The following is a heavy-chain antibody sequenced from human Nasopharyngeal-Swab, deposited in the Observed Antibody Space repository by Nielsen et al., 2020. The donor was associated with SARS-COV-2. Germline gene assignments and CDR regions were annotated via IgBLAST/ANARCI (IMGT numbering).Heavy chain of an antibody. V-gene: IGHV3-21*01. D-gene: IGHD3-3*01. CDR2: ISSSNSYI. Sequence: GESLKISCAASGFTFSTYSMSWVRQAPGKGLEWVSSISSSNSYIYYADSVKGRFTISRDNTKNSLYLQMNSLRDEDTAVYYCAREYYDFWSGYIDYYYGMDVWGQGTTVTVSS. CDR1: GFTFSTYS. J-gene: IGHJ6*02. CDR3: AREYYDFWSGYIDYYYGMDV.